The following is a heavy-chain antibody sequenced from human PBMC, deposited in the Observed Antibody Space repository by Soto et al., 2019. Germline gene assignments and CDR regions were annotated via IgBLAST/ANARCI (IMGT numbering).Heavy chain of an antibody. CDR1: GGSISSSSYY. D-gene: IGHD3-9*01. CDR3: ARRNYDILTGYYIFDY. V-gene: IGHV4-39*01. CDR2: IYYSGST. J-gene: IGHJ4*02. Sequence: QLQLQESGPGLVKPSETLSLTCTVSGGSISSSSYYWGWIRQPPGKGLEWIGSIYYSGSTYYNPSLKLRVTISVDTSKNQLPLKLSSVTAADTAVYYCARRNYDILTGYYIFDYWGQGTLVTVSS.